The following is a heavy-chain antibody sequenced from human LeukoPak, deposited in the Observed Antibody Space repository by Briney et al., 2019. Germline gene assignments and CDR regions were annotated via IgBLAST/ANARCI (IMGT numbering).Heavy chain of an antibody. V-gene: IGHV4-39*01. Sequence: PSETLSLACTVSGGPIRSSYYYRGWIRQPPGKGLEWIGSIYDSGSTYYNPSLKSRVTISVDTSKNQFSLKLNSVTAADTAVHYCARHYCSSTSCHTMAFDYWGQGTQVTVSS. CDR2: IYDSGST. CDR3: ARHYCSSTSCHTMAFDY. J-gene: IGHJ4*02. CDR1: GGPIRSSYYY. D-gene: IGHD2-2*02.